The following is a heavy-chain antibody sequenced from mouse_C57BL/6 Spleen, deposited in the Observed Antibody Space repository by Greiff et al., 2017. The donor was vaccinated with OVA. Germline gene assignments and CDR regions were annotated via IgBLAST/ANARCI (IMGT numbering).Heavy chain of an antibody. CDR2: IDPSDSET. V-gene: IGHV1-52*01. CDR1: GYTFTSYW. D-gene: IGHD2-4*01. J-gene: IGHJ2*01. CDR3: ARWDYDEGYDY. Sequence: VQLQQPGAELVRPGSSVKLSCKASGYTFTSYWMHWVKQRPIQGLEWIGNIDPSDSETHYNQKFKDKATLTVDKSSSTAYMQLSSLTSEDSAVYYCARWDYDEGYDYWGQGTTLTVSS.